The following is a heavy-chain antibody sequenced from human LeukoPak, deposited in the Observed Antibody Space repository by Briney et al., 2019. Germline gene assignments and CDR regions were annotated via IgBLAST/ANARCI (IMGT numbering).Heavy chain of an antibody. J-gene: IGHJ4*02. CDR2: IYTTGST. D-gene: IGHD3-22*01. Sequence: SETLSLTCTVSDGSISNFYWTWIRQPAGKGLEWIGRIYTTGSTNYNPSLKSRVTMSVDTSKNQFSLNLSSVTAADTAVYYCARGRDYDYSGYYLDYWGQGTLVTVSS. CDR1: DGSISNFY. CDR3: ARGRDYDYSGYYLDY. V-gene: IGHV4-4*07.